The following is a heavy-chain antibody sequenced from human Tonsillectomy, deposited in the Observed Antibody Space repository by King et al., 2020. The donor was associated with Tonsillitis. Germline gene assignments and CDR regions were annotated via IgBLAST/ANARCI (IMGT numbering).Heavy chain of an antibody. CDR3: AKDKNSVGGSYCVAFDI. CDR1: GFTFDDYA. V-gene: IGHV3-9*01. J-gene: IGHJ3*02. D-gene: IGHD1-26*01. CDR2: ISWNSGSI. Sequence: VQLVESGGGLVQPGRSLRLSCAASGFTFDDYAMHWVRHAPGKGLEWVSGISWNSGSIGYADSVKGRFTISRDHAKNSLYLQMNSLRAEDTALYYCAKDKNSVGGSYCVAFDIWGQGTMVTVSS.